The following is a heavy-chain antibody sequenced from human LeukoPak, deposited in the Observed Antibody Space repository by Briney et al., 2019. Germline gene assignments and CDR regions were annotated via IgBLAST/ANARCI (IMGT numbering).Heavy chain of an antibody. CDR1: GFNFDNHD. V-gene: IGHV3-48*01. CDR3: ARLRFLEWLRYYMDV. CDR2: ISKTAKTT. Sequence: GGSLRLSCAASGFNFDNHDFYWVRQAPGKGLEWVSYISKTAKTTYFGDSVKGRFTLSRDNAKKSVFRQLNGLRVEDTAVYYCARLRFLEWLRYYMDVWGKGTTVTVSS. J-gene: IGHJ6*03. D-gene: IGHD3-3*01.